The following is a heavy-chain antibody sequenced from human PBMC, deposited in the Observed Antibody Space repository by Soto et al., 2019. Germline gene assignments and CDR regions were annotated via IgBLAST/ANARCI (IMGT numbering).Heavy chain of an antibody. CDR3: ARVQSSGFWSGYGHSSIYGMDV. CDR1: VRGDS. V-gene: IGHV3-21*01. CDR2: VSGSSGYI. Sequence: VRGDSSNGVIQAPGKGLEWVSSVSGSSGYIYYADSVKGRFTISRDNAKNSLYLQMNSLRAEDTAVYYCARVQSSGFWSGYGHSSIYGMDVWGQGTTVTVSS. D-gene: IGHD3-3*01. J-gene: IGHJ6*02.